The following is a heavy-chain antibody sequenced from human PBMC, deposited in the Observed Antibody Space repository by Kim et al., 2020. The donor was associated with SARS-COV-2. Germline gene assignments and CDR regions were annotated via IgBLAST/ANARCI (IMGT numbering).Heavy chain of an antibody. J-gene: IGHJ3*02. CDR1: GGSISSSSYY. CDR3: ARASSRRHDAFDI. V-gene: IGHV4-39*01. D-gene: IGHD6-13*01. CDR2: IYYSGST. Sequence: SQTLSLTCTVSGGSISSSSYYWGWIRQPPGKGLEWIGSIYYSGSTYYNPSLKSRVTISVDTSKNQFSLKLSSVTAADTAVYYCARASSRRHDAFDIWGQGTMVTVSS.